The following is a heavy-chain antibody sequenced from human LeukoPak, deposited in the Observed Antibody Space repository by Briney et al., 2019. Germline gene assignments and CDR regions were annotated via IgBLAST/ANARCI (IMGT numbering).Heavy chain of an antibody. D-gene: IGHD3-3*01. V-gene: IGHV3-23*01. CDR1: GFTFSICA. J-gene: IGHJ6*02. Sequence: GGSLRLSCAASGFTFSICAMSWVRQAPGKGLEWVSGISGSGVDTFYADSVKGRFTISRDNAKNSLYLQMNSLRAEDTAVYYCARVFFNHYGMDVWGQGTTVTVSS. CDR3: ARVFFNHYGMDV. CDR2: ISGSGVDT.